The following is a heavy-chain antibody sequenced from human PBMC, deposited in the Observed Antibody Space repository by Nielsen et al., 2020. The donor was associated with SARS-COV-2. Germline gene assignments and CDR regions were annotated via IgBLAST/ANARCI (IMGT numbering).Heavy chain of an antibody. J-gene: IGHJ4*02. CDR2: ISGSGGST. V-gene: IGHV3-23*01. CDR3: TTVPVDY. Sequence: GESLKISCAASGFTFSSYWMSWVRQAPGKGLEWVSAISGSGGSTYYADSVKGRFTISRDNSKNTLYLQMNSLRAEDTAVYYCTTVPVDYWGQGTLVTVSS. CDR1: GFTFSSYW. D-gene: IGHD4-17*01.